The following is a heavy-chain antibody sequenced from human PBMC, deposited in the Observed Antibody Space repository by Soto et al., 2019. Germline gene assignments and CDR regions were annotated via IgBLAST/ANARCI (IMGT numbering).Heavy chain of an antibody. Sequence: KPSETLSLTCTVSGGSISSGDYYWSWIRQPPGKGLEWIGYIYYSGSTYYNPSLKSRVTISVDTSKNQFSLKLSSVTAADTAVYYCARVDRSSCYDYWGQGTLVTVSS. V-gene: IGHV4-30-4*01. J-gene: IGHJ4*02. CDR2: IYYSGST. CDR1: GGSISSGDYY. D-gene: IGHD2-15*01. CDR3: ARVDRSSCYDY.